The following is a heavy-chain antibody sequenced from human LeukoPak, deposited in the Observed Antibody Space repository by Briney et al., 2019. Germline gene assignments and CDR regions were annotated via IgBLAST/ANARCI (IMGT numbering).Heavy chain of an antibody. CDR3: ASVIVATKFFDY. Sequence: SETLSLTCTVSGGSISSGSYYWSWIRQPAGKGLEWIGRIYYSGSTYYNPSLKSRVTISVDTSKNQFSLKLSSVTAADTAVYYCASVIVATKFFDYWGQGTLVTVSS. V-gene: IGHV4-39*07. J-gene: IGHJ4*02. CDR2: IYYSGST. D-gene: IGHD5-12*01. CDR1: GGSISSGSYY.